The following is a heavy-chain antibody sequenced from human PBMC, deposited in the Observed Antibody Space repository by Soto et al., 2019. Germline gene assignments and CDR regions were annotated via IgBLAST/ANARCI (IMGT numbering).Heavy chain of an antibody. CDR3: ARDTMGAFDI. CDR2: ISSSSSYI. Sequence: PGGSLRLSCAASGFTFTSYSMNWVRQAPGKGLEWVSSISSSSSYIYYADSVKGRFTISRDNAKNSLYLQMNSLRAEDTAVYYCARDTMGAFDIWGQGTMVTVSS. CDR1: GFTFTSYS. J-gene: IGHJ3*02. V-gene: IGHV3-21*01. D-gene: IGHD3-3*01.